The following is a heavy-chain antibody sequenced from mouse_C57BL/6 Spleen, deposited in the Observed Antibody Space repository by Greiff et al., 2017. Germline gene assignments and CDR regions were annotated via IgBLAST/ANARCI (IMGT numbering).Heavy chain of an antibody. V-gene: IGHV5-9*01. CDR1: GFTFSSYT. CDR3: ARQRDYYGSSYVYWYFDV. CDR2: ISGGGGNT. Sequence: EVHLVESGGGLVKPGGSLKLSCAASGFTFSSYTMSWVRQTPEKRLEWVATISGGGGNTYYPDSVKGRFTISRDNAKNTLYLQMSSLRSEDTALYYCARQRDYYGSSYVYWYFDVWGTGTTVTVSS. D-gene: IGHD1-1*01. J-gene: IGHJ1*03.